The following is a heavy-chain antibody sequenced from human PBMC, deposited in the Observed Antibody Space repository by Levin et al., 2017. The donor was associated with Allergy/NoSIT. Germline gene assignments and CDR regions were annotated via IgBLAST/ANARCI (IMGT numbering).Heavy chain of an antibody. J-gene: IGHJ6*03. CDR2: INPNSGGT. CDR1: GYTFTGYY. Sequence: ASVKVSCKASGYTFTGYYMHWVRQAPGQGLEWMGRINPNSGGTNYAQKFQGRVTMTRDTSISTAYMELSRLRSDDTAVYYCARYSSSWYGPDYYYYYMDVWGKGTTVTVSS. CDR3: ARYSSSWYGPDYYYYYMDV. V-gene: IGHV1-2*06. D-gene: IGHD6-13*01.